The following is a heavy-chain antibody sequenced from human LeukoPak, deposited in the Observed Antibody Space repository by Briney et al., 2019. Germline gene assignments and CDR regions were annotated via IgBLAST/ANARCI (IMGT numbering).Heavy chain of an antibody. D-gene: IGHD2-15*01. CDR2: IYYSGST. Sequence: SETLSLTCTVSAGSITISTYDWGWIRQPPGKGLEWIGSIYYSGSTYYNPSLKSRVTISVDRSKNQFSLKLSSVTAADTAVYYCAGGYCSGGTCYNTGAFDIWGQGTMVTVSS. CDR3: AGGYCSGGTCYNTGAFDI. V-gene: IGHV4-39*01. J-gene: IGHJ3*02. CDR1: AGSITISTYD.